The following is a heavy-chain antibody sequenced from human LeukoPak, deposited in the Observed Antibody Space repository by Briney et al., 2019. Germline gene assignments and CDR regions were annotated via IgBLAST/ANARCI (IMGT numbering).Heavy chain of an antibody. CDR3: ARDREMYEHTWEYYYGSGSYVGLYY. V-gene: IGHV1-18*01. CDR2: ISAYNGNT. Sequence: ASVTVSCQASGYTFTRYGISWVRQAPAQGLAWMGWISAYNGNTNYPQKLQGRVTMTTDTSTSTAYMELRSLRSDDTAVYYCARDREMYEHTWEYYYGSGSYVGLYYWGQGTLVTVSS. CDR1: GYTFTRYG. J-gene: IGHJ4*02. D-gene: IGHD3-10*01.